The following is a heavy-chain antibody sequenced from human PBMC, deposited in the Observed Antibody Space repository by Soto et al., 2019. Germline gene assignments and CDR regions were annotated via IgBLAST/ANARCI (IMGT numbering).Heavy chain of an antibody. CDR3: ARESEDLTSNFDY. Sequence: PGGSLRLSCAASGFTFTRYSMNWVRQAPGRGLEWVSSISSTTNYIYYGDSMKGRFTISRDNAKNSLYLEMNSLRAEDTAVYYCARESEDLTSNFDYWGQGTLVTVSS. CDR1: GFTFTRYS. J-gene: IGHJ4*02. V-gene: IGHV3-21*06. CDR2: ISSTTNYI.